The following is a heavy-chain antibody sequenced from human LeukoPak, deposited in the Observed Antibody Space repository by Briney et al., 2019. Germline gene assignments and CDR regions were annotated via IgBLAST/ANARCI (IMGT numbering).Heavy chain of an antibody. Sequence: ASVKVSCKASGYTFTGYYIHWVRQAPGQGLEWMGWIDPNSGGTNYAQKFQGRVTMTRDTSISTAYMELSRLRSDDTAVYYCARALTYYYGSGSYYDFDYWGQGTLVTVSS. J-gene: IGHJ4*02. CDR3: ARALTYYYGSGSYYDFDY. CDR1: GYTFTGYY. V-gene: IGHV1-2*02. D-gene: IGHD3-10*01. CDR2: IDPNSGGT.